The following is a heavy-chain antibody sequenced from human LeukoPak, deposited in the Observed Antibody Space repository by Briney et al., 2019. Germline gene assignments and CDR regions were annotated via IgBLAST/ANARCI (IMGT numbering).Heavy chain of an antibody. J-gene: IGHJ4*02. Sequence: SGTLSLTCAVSGDSMSSTKWWSWVRQPPGKGLEWIGEIYHSGSTNYNPSLKSRVTISLDTPKNQFSLRLNSVTAADTAVYYCARGVAGYGPYDYWGQGTLVTVSS. CDR3: ARGVAGYGPYDY. V-gene: IGHV4-4*02. CDR2: IYHSGST. D-gene: IGHD5-12*01. CDR1: GDSMSSTKW.